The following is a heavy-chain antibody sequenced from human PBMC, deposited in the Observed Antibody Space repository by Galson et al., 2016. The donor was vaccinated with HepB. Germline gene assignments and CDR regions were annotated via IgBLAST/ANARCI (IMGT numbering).Heavy chain of an antibody. D-gene: IGHD7-27*01. V-gene: IGHV4-39*01. Sequence: SETLSLTCTVSGGSFRSSNYYWGWIRQPPGKGLEWIGSIFFGGSTSYNASLKSRVNISVDTSKNQISLKLTSVTAADTAVYYRARPMGIPTYNWFDPWGQGILVTVSS. CDR3: ARPMGIPTYNWFDP. J-gene: IGHJ5*02. CDR1: GGSFRSSNYY. CDR2: IFFGGST.